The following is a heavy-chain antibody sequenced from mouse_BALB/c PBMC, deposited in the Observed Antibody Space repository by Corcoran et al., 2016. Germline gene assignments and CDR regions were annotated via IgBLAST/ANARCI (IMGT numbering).Heavy chain of an antibody. D-gene: IGHD2-12*01. CDR3: ARERSYPYAMDY. V-gene: IGHV9-3-1*01. CDR1: GYTFTNYG. J-gene: IGHJ4*01. Sequence: QIQLVQSGPELKKPGETVKISCKASGYTFTNYGMNWVKQAPGKGLKWMGWINTYTGEPTYADDFKGRFAFSLETSASTAYLQINNLKNEDTATYFCARERSYPYAMDYWGQGTSVTVSS. CDR2: INTYTGEP.